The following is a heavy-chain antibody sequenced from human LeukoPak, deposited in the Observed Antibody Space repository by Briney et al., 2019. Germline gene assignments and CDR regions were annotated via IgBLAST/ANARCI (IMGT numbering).Heavy chain of an antibody. CDR1: XFXXDXXX. CDR3: AXGGSGWSYYFDF. V-gene: IGHV3-43*02. J-gene: IGHJ4*02. D-gene: IGHD6-19*01. Sequence: GGSLRLSCAASXFXXDXXXXXXVXXXPVXXXXXVXXXXGDGGXTXYAXXVKGRFTISRDNSKNSLYLQMNSLSTEDTALYXCAXGGSGWSYYFDFWGQGTLVTVSS. CDR2: XXGDGGXT.